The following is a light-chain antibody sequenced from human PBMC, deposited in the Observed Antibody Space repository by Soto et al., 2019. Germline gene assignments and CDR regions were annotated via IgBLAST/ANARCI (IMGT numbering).Light chain of an antibody. CDR1: SSDVGGYKY. V-gene: IGLV2-8*01. CDR2: EVS. CDR3: SSYAGSKNYVI. J-gene: IGLJ2*01. Sequence: QSALTQPPSASGSPGQSVTISCTGTSSDVGGYKYVSWYQQYPGKAPKLMIYEVSQRPSGVPDRFSGSKSGNTASLTVSGLQAADEADYYCSSYAGSKNYVIFGGGTKVTVL.